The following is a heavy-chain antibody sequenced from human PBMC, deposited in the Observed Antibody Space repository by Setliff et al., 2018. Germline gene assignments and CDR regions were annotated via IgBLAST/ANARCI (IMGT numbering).Heavy chain of an antibody. Sequence: GGSLRLSCAASGFTLSSYWMHWVRQAPGKGLVWVSRINSDGSSTSYADSVKGRFTISRDNARNTLYLQMNSLRAEDTAVYYCARGPWKHSAYYYYYYMDVWGKGTTVTVSS. CDR3: ARGPWKHSAYYYYYYMDV. CDR1: GFTLSSYW. J-gene: IGHJ6*03. CDR2: INSDGSST. V-gene: IGHV3-74*01. D-gene: IGHD1-1*01.